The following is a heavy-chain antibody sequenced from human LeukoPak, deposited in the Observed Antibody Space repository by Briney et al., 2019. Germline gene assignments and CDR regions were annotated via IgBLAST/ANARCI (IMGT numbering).Heavy chain of an antibody. CDR1: EFTFSSYS. V-gene: IGHV3-48*02. CDR3: ASEAGYGRPGGGY. Sequence: PGGSLRLSCAASEFTFSSYSMNWVRQAPGKGLEWVSYITNSGNSKSYADSVKGRFTISRDNAKNSLYLQMNSLRDEDTAVYYCASEAGYGRPGGGYWGQGTLVTVSS. CDR2: ITNSGNSK. D-gene: IGHD5-18*01. J-gene: IGHJ4*02.